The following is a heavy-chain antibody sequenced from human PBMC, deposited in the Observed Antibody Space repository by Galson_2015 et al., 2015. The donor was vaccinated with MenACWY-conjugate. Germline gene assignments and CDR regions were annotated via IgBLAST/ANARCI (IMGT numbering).Heavy chain of an antibody. V-gene: IGHV1-69*13. J-gene: IGHJ6*03. CDR2: VIPVFETT. D-gene: IGHD2-21*01. CDR1: RGTLRRFA. CDR3: VRGSLSIVTTDHHYYMDV. Sequence: SVKVSCKAPRGTLRRFAISWVRQAPGQGLEWMGGVIPVFETTTYAPKFQGRVSITADASTSIAYMEMRSLRADDTAMYYCVRGSLSIVTTDHHYYMDVWGTGTTVTVSS.